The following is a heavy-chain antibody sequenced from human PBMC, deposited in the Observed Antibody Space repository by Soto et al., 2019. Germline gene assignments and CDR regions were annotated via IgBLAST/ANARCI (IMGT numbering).Heavy chain of an antibody. CDR3: ASAPVFEH. CDR1: GFTFSSYA. Sequence: PGGSLRVACAASGFTFSSYAMSWSRQAPGKGLEWVSAISGSGGSTYYADSVKGRFTISRDNSKNTLYLQMNSLRAEDTAVFYCASAPVFEHWGQGTLVTVSS. V-gene: IGHV3-23*01. J-gene: IGHJ4*02. CDR2: ISGSGGST.